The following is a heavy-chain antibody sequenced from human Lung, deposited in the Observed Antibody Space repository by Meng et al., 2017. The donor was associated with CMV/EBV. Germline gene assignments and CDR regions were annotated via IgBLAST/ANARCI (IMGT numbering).Heavy chain of an antibody. V-gene: IGHV1-2*06. D-gene: IGHD3-3*02. CDR2: VNPNSGVT. CDR3: ARHFPSGLGFFDI. J-gene: IGHJ3*02. Sequence: ASVXVSXXASAYTFISYNMHWVRQAPGQGLEWVGRVNPNSGVTGYAQKFLGRVTMTSDTSITTAYMELTRLTYDDTAVYYFARHFPSGLGFFDIWGQGSVVTVSS. CDR1: AYTFISYN.